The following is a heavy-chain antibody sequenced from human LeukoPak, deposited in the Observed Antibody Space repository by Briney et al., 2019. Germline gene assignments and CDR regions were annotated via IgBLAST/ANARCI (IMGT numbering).Heavy chain of an antibody. CDR3: ARGGGVGANAPPLHAFDI. CDR1: GFTFSSYA. Sequence: GGSLRLSCAASGFTFSSYAMHWVRQAPGKGLEWVAVISYDGSNKYYADSVKGRFTISRDNSKNTLYLQMNSLRAEDTAVYYCARGGGVGANAPPLHAFDIWGQGTMVTVSS. CDR2: ISYDGSNK. V-gene: IGHV3-30-3*01. J-gene: IGHJ3*02. D-gene: IGHD1-26*01.